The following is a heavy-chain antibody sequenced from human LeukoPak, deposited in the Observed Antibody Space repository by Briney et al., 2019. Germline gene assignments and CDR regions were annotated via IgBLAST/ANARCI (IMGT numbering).Heavy chain of an antibody. D-gene: IGHD1-26*01. CDR2: ISWNSGNI. J-gene: IGHJ4*02. CDR3: AKDMGHVGVALD. CDR1: GVTFDEYA. Sequence: GGSLRLSCAASGVTFDEYAMHSGWEAPAKGLEWGSSISWNSGNIDYADSVKGRFTISRDSAKNSLYLQMNSLRAEDTALYYCAKDMGHVGVALDWGQGTLVTVSS. V-gene: IGHV3-9*01.